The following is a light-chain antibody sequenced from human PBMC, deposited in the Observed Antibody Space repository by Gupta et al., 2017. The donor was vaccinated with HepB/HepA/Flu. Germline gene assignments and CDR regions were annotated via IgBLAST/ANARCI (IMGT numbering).Light chain of an antibody. V-gene: IGKV3-20*01. CDR2: GAS. CDR1: QPVTNNH. Sequence: EIVSTQSPGTLSLSPGERATLSCRASQPVTNNHVAWYQQNPGQAPRLLIFGASSTATGIPDRFSGSASGTYFSLTISILDPEDIAVYYCHQYGNSLSNFGQGTKVEIK. CDR3: HQYGNSLSN. J-gene: IGKJ2*02.